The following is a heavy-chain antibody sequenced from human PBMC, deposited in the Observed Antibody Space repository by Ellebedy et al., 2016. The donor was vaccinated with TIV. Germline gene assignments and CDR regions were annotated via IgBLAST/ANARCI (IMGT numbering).Heavy chain of an antibody. J-gene: IGHJ4*02. CDR2: ISDSGST. CDR1: GASISVHY. D-gene: IGHD3-16*01. V-gene: IGHV4-59*11. Sequence: MPSETLSLTCPVSGASISVHYWSWIRQPPGKGLEWIGYISDSGSTNYNPSLKSRATISVDTSKNHFSLSLSSVAAADTAVYYCARGPGHRGIHDYWGRGALVTVSS. CDR3: ARGPGHRGIHDY.